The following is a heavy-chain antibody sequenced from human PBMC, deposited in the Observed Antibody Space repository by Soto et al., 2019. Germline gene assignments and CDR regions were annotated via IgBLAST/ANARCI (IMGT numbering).Heavy chain of an antibody. V-gene: IGHV3-9*01. J-gene: IGHJ3*02. CDR1: GFTFDDYA. CDR2: ISWNSGSI. D-gene: IGHD6-19*01. Sequence: EVQLVESGGGLVQPGRSLRLSCAASGFTFDDYAMHWVRQAPGKGLEWVSGISWNSGSIGYADSVKGRITISRDNAKNSLYLQMNSLRAEDTALYYCASSSARVPPGAFDIWGQGTMVTVSS. CDR3: ASSSARVPPGAFDI.